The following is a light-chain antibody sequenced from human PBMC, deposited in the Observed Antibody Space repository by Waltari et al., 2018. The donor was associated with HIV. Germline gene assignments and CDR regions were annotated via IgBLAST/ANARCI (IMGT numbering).Light chain of an antibody. Sequence: QTVVTQEPSLSVSPGGTITLTCGLHSGSVSTSYYPSWYQRTPGQAPRTLVYATNTRSSGVPDRFSGTILGNKAALTITGAQADDDSAFYCVLYMGSGIPMFGGGTKLTVL. J-gene: IGLJ3*02. V-gene: IGLV8-61*01. CDR1: SGSVSTSYY. CDR2: ATN. CDR3: VLYMGSGIPM.